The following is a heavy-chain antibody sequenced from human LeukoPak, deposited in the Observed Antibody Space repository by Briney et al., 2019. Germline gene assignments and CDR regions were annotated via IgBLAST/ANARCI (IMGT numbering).Heavy chain of an antibody. CDR2: ISWNSGSI. V-gene: IGHV3-9*01. Sequence: PGGSLRLSCAASGFTFDDYAMHWVRQAPGKGLEWVSGISWNSGSIGYADSVKGRFTISRDNAKNSLYLQMNSLRAEDTALYYCAKDDSSGYVYFAGAFDIWGQGAMVTVSS. CDR1: GFTFDDYA. CDR3: AKDDSSGYVYFAGAFDI. J-gene: IGHJ3*02. D-gene: IGHD3-22*01.